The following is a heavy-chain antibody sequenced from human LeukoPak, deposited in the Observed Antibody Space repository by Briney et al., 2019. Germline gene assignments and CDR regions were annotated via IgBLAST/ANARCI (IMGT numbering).Heavy chain of an antibody. Sequence: SETLSLTCTVSGGSISSYYWSWIRQPAGKGLEWIGRIYTSGSTNYNPSLKSRVTMSVGTSKNQFSLKLSSVTAADTAVYYCASTLISGWLIGWFDPWGQGTLVIVSS. CDR3: ASTLISGWLIGWFDP. CDR2: IYTSGST. V-gene: IGHV4-4*07. J-gene: IGHJ5*02. D-gene: IGHD6-19*01. CDR1: GGSISSYY.